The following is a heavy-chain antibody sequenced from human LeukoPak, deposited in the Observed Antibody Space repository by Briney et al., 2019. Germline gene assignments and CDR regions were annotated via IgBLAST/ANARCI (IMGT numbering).Heavy chain of an antibody. CDR3: ARSTPDLVPSAGSWWFEY. Sequence: PSQTLSLTCAISGDSVSSNSAAWDCIRQSSSRGLECLGRTYYRSKWYNDYAVSVKSRITINPDTSKNQFSLQLNSVTPEDTAVYYCARSTPDLVPSAGSWWFEYWGQGTLVTVSS. CDR2: TYYRSKWYN. D-gene: IGHD6-13*01. J-gene: IGHJ4*02. CDR1: GDSVSSNSAA. V-gene: IGHV6-1*01.